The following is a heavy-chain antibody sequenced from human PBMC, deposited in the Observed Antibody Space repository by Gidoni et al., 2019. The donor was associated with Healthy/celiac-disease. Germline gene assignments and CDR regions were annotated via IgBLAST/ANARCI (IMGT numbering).Heavy chain of an antibody. V-gene: IGHV4-38-2*02. CDR1: GYSISSGYY. CDR3: ARGRHNDAFDI. CDR2: IYHSGST. Sequence: QVQLQESGPGLVKPSETLSLTCTVSGYSISSGYYWGWIRQPPGKGLERIGSIYHSGSTYYNPSLKSRVTISVDTSKNQFSLKLSSVTAADTAVYYCARGRHNDAFDIWGQGTMVTVSS. J-gene: IGHJ3*02.